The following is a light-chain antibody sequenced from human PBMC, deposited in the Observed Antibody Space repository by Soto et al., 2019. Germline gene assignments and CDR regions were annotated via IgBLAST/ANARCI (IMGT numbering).Light chain of an antibody. CDR3: SARDDILSGVV. CDR1: SSNIGSNH. Sequence: QLVLTQPPSASGTPGQRVTISCSGGSSNIGSNHVYWYQQFPGMAPKLLMYRSDQRPTGVPDRFSGSKSGTSASLAISGLRSDDEADYYCSARDDILSGVVFGGGTQLTVL. CDR2: RSD. V-gene: IGLV1-47*01. J-gene: IGLJ2*01.